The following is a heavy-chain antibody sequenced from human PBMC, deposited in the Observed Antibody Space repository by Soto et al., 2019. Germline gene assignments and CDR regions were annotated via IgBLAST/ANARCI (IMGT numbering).Heavy chain of an antibody. D-gene: IGHD3-10*01. CDR3: ARSVGGSNVNFDY. CDR2: MNADSGNT. J-gene: IGHJ4*02. Sequence: QVQLVQPGAEVRTPGASVKVSCKASGYTFTSYDINWVRQATGQGPEWMGWMNADSGNTGYVQKFQGRVTMTRKTAIGTAYMELSSLRSEETAVDYCARSVGGSNVNFDYWGQGTLVTVSS. CDR1: GYTFTSYD. V-gene: IGHV1-8*01.